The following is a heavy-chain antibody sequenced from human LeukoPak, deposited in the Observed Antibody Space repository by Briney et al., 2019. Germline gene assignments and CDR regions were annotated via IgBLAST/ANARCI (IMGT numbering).Heavy chain of an antibody. CDR2: IYYSGST. V-gene: IGHV4-39*01. D-gene: IGHD3-3*01. J-gene: IGHJ4*02. CDR3: ARLNFWSGWGGVDY. Sequence: SETLSLTCTVSGGSISSSDYYWGCIRQPPGKGLERIGSIYYSGSTYYNPSVKSRVTISVDTSKNQFSLKLSSVTAADTAVYYCARLNFWSGWGGVDYWGQGTLVTVSS. CDR1: GGSISSSDYY.